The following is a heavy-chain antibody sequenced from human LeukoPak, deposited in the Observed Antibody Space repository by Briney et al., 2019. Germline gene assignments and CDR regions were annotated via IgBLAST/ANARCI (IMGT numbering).Heavy chain of an antibody. Sequence: KTSETLSLTCTVSSDSISTYYWSWIRQPPGKGLEWIGYISYSGSTNYNPSLKSPVTISLDTSKNQFSLKLSFVTAADTAVYYCARSWSWPDAFDIWGRGTMVTVSS. V-gene: IGHV4-59*01. D-gene: IGHD3-10*01. CDR3: ARSWSWPDAFDI. J-gene: IGHJ3*02. CDR2: ISYSGST. CDR1: SDSISTYY.